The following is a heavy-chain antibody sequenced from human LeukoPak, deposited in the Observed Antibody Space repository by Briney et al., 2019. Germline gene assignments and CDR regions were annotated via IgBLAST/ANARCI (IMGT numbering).Heavy chain of an antibody. CDR2: IWYDGSKT. CDR1: GFIFRRNG. J-gene: IGHJ4*02. Sequence: GGSLRLSCAASGFIFRRNGMHWVRQVPGTGLEGVALIWYDGSKTYYADSVKGRFTISRDNSKNTLYLQMNSLRAEDTAVYYCARTGSSGWYGGYFDYWGQGTLVTVSS. CDR3: ARTGSSGWYGGYFDY. D-gene: IGHD6-19*01. V-gene: IGHV3-33*01.